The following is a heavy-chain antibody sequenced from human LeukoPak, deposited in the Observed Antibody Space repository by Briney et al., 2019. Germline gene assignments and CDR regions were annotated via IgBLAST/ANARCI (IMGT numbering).Heavy chain of an antibody. J-gene: IGHJ4*02. Sequence: ASVKVSCKASGYTFTGYYMHWVRQAPGQGPEWMGWINPNSGGTNYAQKFQGRVTMTRDTSISTAYMELSRLRSDDTAVYYCARIRGWLESQRDFDYWGQGTLVTVSS. CDR3: ARIRGWLESQRDFDY. CDR1: GYTFTGYY. V-gene: IGHV1-2*02. CDR2: INPNSGGT. D-gene: IGHD5-24*01.